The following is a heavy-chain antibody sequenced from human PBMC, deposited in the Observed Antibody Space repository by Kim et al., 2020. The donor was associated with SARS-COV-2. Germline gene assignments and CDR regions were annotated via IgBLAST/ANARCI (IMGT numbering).Heavy chain of an antibody. J-gene: IGHJ4*02. CDR2: INPNSGGT. D-gene: IGHD3-22*01. CDR1: GYTFTGQH. CDR3: AKYYYDSSGPDFDH. Sequence: ASVKVSCKASGYTFTGQHMHWVRQAPGQGLEWMGYINPNSGGTNYALKFQGRVTMTRDTSISTAYMELSRLRSDDTAVYYCAKYYYDSSGPDFDHWGQGTLVTVSS. V-gene: IGHV1-2*02.